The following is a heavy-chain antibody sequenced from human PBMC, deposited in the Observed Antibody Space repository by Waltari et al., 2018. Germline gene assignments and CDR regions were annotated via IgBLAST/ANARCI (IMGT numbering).Heavy chain of an antibody. CDR2: ISWNSGSI. Sequence: EVQLVESGGGLVQPGRSLRLSCAASGFTFDDYAMHWVRQAPGKGLAWVSGISWNSGSIGYADSVKGRFTISRDNSKNTLYLQMNSLRAEDTAEYYCAREGITMIAEGFDYWGQGTLVTVSS. J-gene: IGHJ4*02. D-gene: IGHD3-22*01. V-gene: IGHV3-9*01. CDR1: GFTFDDYA. CDR3: AREGITMIAEGFDY.